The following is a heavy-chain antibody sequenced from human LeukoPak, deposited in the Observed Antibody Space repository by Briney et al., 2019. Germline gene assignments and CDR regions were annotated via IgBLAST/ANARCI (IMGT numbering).Heavy chain of an antibody. V-gene: IGHV1-2*06. J-gene: IGHJ4*02. CDR3: ATLGEDKTDTPFDY. D-gene: IGHD3-16*01. Sequence: ASVKVSCKTSGNTFIDYYVHWIRQAPGQGLEWMGRINPSTGGTDFAQKFQGKVSMTRDTSISTAYMELSRLGSDDTAVYYCATLGEDKTDTPFDYWGQGTLVTVSS. CDR2: INPSTGGT. CDR1: GNTFIDYY.